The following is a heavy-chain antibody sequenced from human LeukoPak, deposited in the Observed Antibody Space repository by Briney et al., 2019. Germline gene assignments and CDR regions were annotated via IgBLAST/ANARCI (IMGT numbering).Heavy chain of an antibody. Sequence: GGSLRLSCAASGFTFSGHVVSWVRQAPGKGLEWVSAVGTGGGTLYADSVKGRFTISRDNSKNTLYLQMDSLRAEDTALYYCAKCFRVAHASYYFDYWGQGTLVTVSS. J-gene: IGHJ4*02. V-gene: IGHV3-23*01. CDR2: VGTGGGT. CDR1: GFTFSGHV. CDR3: AKCFRVAHASYYFDY. D-gene: IGHD3-16*01.